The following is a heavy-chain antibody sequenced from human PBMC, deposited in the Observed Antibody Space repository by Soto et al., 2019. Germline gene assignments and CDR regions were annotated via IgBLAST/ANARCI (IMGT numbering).Heavy chain of an antibody. J-gene: IGHJ4*02. CDR1: GFTFKDYS. V-gene: IGHV3-7*04. D-gene: IGHD2-8*02. CDR2: IKRDGLEK. CDR3: ARHTWWHFD. Sequence: VPLVESGGDLVQPGGSLRLSCAASGFTFKDYSMTWMRQAPGRGPEWVANIKRDGLEKYYAESVRGRFVISRDDAKNSLYLQLNSLRVEDTAVYYCARHTWWHFDWGQGTLVTVSS.